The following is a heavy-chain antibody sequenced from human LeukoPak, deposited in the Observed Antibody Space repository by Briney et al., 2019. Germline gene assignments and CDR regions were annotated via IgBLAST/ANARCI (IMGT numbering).Heavy chain of an antibody. CDR2: IYYSGST. CDR1: GGSISSYY. V-gene: IGHV4-59*01. CDR3: ASSDYYDSSGYYSYAFDI. J-gene: IGHJ3*02. D-gene: IGHD3-22*01. Sequence: SETLSLTCTVSGGSISSYYWSWIRQPPGKGLEWIGYIYYSGSTNYSPSLKSRVTISVDTSKNQFSLKLSSVTAADTAVYYCASSDYYDSSGYYSYAFDIWGQGTMVTVSS.